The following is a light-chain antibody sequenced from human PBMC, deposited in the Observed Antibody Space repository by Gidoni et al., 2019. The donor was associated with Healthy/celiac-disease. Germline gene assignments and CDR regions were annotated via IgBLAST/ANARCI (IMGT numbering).Light chain of an antibody. J-gene: IGKJ1*01. CDR3: QHWET. Sequence: DIQMTQSPSTLSASVGDRVTITCRASQSISSWLAWYQQKPGKAPKLLIYKASSLESGVPSRFSGSGSGTEFTLTISSLQPDDFATYYCQHWETFXQXTKVEIK. V-gene: IGKV1-5*03. CDR1: QSISSW. CDR2: KAS.